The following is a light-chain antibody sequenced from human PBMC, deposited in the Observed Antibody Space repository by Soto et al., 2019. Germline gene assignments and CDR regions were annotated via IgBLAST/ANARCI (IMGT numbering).Light chain of an antibody. J-gene: IGKJ1*01. Sequence: DIQMIQSPSTLSASVGDRVTITCRASQSISGWLAWYQQKPGKAPNLLIYKASSLESGVPSRFSGSGSGTEFTLTISSLQPDDFATYYCQQYNNYGSWTFGQGTKVEIK. CDR2: KAS. CDR1: QSISGW. V-gene: IGKV1-5*03. CDR3: QQYNNYGSWT.